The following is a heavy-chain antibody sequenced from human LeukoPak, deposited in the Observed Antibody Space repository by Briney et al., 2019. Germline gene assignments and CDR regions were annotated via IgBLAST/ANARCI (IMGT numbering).Heavy chain of an antibody. J-gene: IGHJ4*02. Sequence: ASVKVSCKASGYTFTGYYMHWVRQATGQGLEWMGWMNPNSGNTGYAQEFQGRVTMTRNTSISTAYMELSSLRSEDTAVYYCARCPPSGSYACVHWGQGTLVTVSS. CDR3: ARCPPSGSYACVH. CDR1: GYTFTGYY. CDR2: MNPNSGNT. D-gene: IGHD1-26*01. V-gene: IGHV1-8*02.